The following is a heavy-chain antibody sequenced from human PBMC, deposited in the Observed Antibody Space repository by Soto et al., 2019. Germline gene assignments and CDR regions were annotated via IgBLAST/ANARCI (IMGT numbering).Heavy chain of an antibody. CDR1: GGSISSGDYY. CDR3: ARDQGGITGTTYSWFDP. J-gene: IGHJ5*02. V-gene: IGHV4-30-4*01. Sequence: SETLSLTCTVSGGSISSGDYYWSWIRQPPGKGLEWIGYIYYSGSTYYNPSLKSRVTISVDTSKNQFSVKLSSVTAADTAVYYCARDQGGITGTTYSWFDPWGQGTLVTVS. CDR2: IYYSGST. D-gene: IGHD1-7*01.